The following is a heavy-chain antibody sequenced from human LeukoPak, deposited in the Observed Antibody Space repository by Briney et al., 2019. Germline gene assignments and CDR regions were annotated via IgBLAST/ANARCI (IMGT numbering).Heavy chain of an antibody. CDR1: GFTFNNYW. CDR3: ARDRSIVGAKWFDY. V-gene: IGHV3-21*01. D-gene: IGHD1-26*01. J-gene: IGHJ4*02. CDR2: ISSSSSYI. Sequence: EPGGSLRLSCAASGFTFNNYWMTWVRQAPGKGLEWVSSISSSSSYIYYADSVKGRFTISRDNAKNSLYLQMNSLRAEDTAVYYCARDRSIVGAKWFDYWGQGTLVTVSS.